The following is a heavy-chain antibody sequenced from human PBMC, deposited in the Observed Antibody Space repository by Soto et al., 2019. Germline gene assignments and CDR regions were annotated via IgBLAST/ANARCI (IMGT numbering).Heavy chain of an antibody. D-gene: IGHD3-3*01. V-gene: IGHV1-8*01. CDR2: MNPNSGNT. Sequence: ASVKVSCKASGYTFTSYDINWVRQATGQGLEWMGWMNPNSGNTGYAQKFQGRVTMTRNTSISTAYMELSSLRSEDTAVYYCARGIFRLRFLEWLPAPYFDYWGQGTLVTVSS. J-gene: IGHJ4*02. CDR1: GYTFTSYD. CDR3: ARGIFRLRFLEWLPAPYFDY.